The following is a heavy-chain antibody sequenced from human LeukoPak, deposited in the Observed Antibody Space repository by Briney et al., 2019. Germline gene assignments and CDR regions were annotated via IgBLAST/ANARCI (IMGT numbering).Heavy chain of an antibody. CDR3: AKLGTGWLLSAFDY. V-gene: IGHV3-23*01. CDR2: INGGGGST. J-gene: IGHJ4*02. Sequence: GGSLRLSCAASGFTFSSCAMSWVRQAPGKGLEWVSAINGGGGSTYYADSVKGRFTISRDNSKNTLYPQMNSLRAEDTAVYYCAKLGTGWLLSAFDYWGQGTLVTVSS. CDR1: GFTFSSCA. D-gene: IGHD3-3*01.